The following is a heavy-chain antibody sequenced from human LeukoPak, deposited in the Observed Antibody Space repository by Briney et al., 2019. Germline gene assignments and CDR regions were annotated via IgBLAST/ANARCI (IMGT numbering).Heavy chain of an antibody. J-gene: IGHJ4*02. CDR2: ISTDAGET. CDR3: AKGSGNGYGSGPFDY. D-gene: IGHD3-10*01. V-gene: IGHV3-23*01. Sequence: GGSLRLSCAASGFTFSNSGMSWVRQAPGKGLEWVSAISTDAGETHYADSVKGRFTISRDNSKNTVSLQMSSLRAEDTALYYCAKGSGNGYGSGPFDYWAREPWSLSPQ. CDR1: GFTFSNSG.